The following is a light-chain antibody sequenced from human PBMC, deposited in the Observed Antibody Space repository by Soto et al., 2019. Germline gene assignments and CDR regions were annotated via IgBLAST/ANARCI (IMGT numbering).Light chain of an antibody. V-gene: IGLV2-14*01. CDR2: DVN. CDR1: SSDVGGYNY. Sequence: QSALTQPASVSGSPGQSITISCTGTSSDVGGYNYVSWYQQHPGKAPKLMIYDVNNRPSGVSNRFSGSKSGNTASLTISGLQPEDEADYYCSSYTSSVANVFGTGTKVTVL. J-gene: IGLJ1*01. CDR3: SSYTSSVANV.